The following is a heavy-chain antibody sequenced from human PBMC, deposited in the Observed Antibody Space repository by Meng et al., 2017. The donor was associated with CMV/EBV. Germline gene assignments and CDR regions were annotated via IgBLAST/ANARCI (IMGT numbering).Heavy chain of an antibody. J-gene: IGHJ6*02. Sequence: ASVKVSCKASGYTFTGYYMHWVRQATGQGLEWMGWINPNSGGTNYAQKFQGRVTMTRDTSISTAYMELSRLRSDDTAVYYCARDTESGGSYYYGMDVWGQGTTVTVSS. CDR3: ARDTESGGSYYYGMDV. CDR2: INPNSGGT. V-gene: IGHV1-2*02. D-gene: IGHD1-26*01. CDR1: GYTFTGYY.